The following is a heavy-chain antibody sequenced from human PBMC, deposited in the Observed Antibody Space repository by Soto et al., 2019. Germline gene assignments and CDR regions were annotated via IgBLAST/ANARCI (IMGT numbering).Heavy chain of an antibody. D-gene: IGHD6-6*01. J-gene: IGHJ6*02. CDR3: ARDTPYCSSPEYYYYYGMDV. V-gene: IGHV1-18*01. Sequence: QVQLVQSGAEVKKPGASVKVSCKASGYTFTSYGISWVRQAPGQGLEWMGWISAYNGNTNYAQKLQGRDTLTTDTSTVTAYMELRSLRSYDTAVYYCARDTPYCSSPEYYYYYGMDVWGQGTTVTVSS. CDR2: ISAYNGNT. CDR1: GYTFTSYG.